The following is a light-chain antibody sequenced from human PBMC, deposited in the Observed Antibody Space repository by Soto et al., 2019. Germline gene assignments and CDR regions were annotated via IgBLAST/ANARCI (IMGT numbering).Light chain of an antibody. CDR2: GNS. J-gene: IGLJ1*01. V-gene: IGLV1-40*01. Sequence: QAVVTQPPSVSGAPGQRVTISCTGSSSNIGAGFDVHWYQQLPGTAPKLLVYGNSNRPSGVPDRFSGSKSGTSASLAVTGLQAEDEADYYCQSYDSSLSAYVCGTGTKLTVL. CDR3: QSYDSSLSAYV. CDR1: SSNIGAGFD.